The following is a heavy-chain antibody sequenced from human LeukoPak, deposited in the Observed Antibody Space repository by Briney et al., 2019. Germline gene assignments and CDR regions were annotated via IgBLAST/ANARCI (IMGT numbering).Heavy chain of an antibody. V-gene: IGHV3-74*01. J-gene: IGHJ5*02. CDR3: ARVVGGYNWNYNNRNWFDP. Sequence: GGSLRLSCAASGFTFSSYWMHWVRQAPGKGLVWVSRINTDGSSTSYADSVKGRFTISRDNAKNTLYLQMNSLRAEDTAVYYCARVVGGYNWNYNNRNWFDPWGQGTLVTVSS. D-gene: IGHD1-7*01. CDR2: INTDGSST. CDR1: GFTFSSYW.